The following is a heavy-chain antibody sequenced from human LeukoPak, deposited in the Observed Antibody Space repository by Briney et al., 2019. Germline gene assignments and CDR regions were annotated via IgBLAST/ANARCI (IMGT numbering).Heavy chain of an antibody. D-gene: IGHD3-3*01. V-gene: IGHV4-39*01. J-gene: IGHJ4*02. CDR3: VRHTTILGHFAY. Sequence: SETLSLTCTVSGGSISSSSYYWGWIRQPPGKGLEWIGSIYYSGSTYYNPSLKSRVTISVDTSKIQFSLRLSSVTAADTAVYYCVRHTTILGHFAYWGQGTLVTVSS. CDR1: GGSISSSSYY. CDR2: IYYSGST.